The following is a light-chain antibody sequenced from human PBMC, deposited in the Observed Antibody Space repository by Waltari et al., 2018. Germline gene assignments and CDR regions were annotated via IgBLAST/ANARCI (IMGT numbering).Light chain of an antibody. J-gene: IGKJ1*01. Sequence: EIVLTQSPGSLSSSPGERVTLSCRASQSVSRALAWYQQKPGQAPRLLIFGASNRATGMPDRFSGSGSETDFSLTISRLEPEDFPVYYCQHYVRLPATFGRGTKVEIK. CDR1: QSVSRA. CDR2: GAS. CDR3: QHYVRLPAT. V-gene: IGKV3-20*01.